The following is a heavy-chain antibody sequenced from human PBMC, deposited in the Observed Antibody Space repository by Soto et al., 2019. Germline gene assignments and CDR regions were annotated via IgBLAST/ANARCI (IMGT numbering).Heavy chain of an antibody. Sequence: GGSLRLSCAASGFTFSSYGMHWVRQAPGKGLEWVAVIWYDGSNKYYADSVKGRFTISRDNSKNTLYLQMNSLRAEDTAVYYCAKVFRVGYCSGGSCYTSADYYYYYMDVWGKGTTVTVSS. CDR3: AKVFRVGYCSGGSCYTSADYYYYYMDV. CDR1: GFTFSSYG. J-gene: IGHJ6*03. V-gene: IGHV3-33*06. D-gene: IGHD2-15*01. CDR2: IWYDGSNK.